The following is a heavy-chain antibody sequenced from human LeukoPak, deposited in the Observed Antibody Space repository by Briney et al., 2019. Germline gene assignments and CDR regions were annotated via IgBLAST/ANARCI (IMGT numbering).Heavy chain of an antibody. CDR1: GFTVSSNY. J-gene: IGHJ6*02. CDR2: IKQDGSEK. CDR3: VRAMDV. Sequence: GGSLRLSCAASGFTVSSNYMSWVRQAPGKGLEWVANIKQDGSEKYYVDSVKGRFTISRDNAKNSLYLQMNSLRVEDTAVYYCVRAMDVWGQGTTVTVSS. V-gene: IGHV3-7*03.